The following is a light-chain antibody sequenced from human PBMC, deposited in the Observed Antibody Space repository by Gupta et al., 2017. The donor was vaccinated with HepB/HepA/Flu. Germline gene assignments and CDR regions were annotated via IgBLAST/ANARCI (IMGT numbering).Light chain of an antibody. V-gene: IGKV3-15*01. Sequence: EIVMTQSPATQSVSPGERATVSCRASQSVSSNLAWYQQKPGQAPRLLIYGASTRAIGIPARFSGSGSGTEFTLTISSLQSEDFVVYYCQQYNAWPFTFGPGTKVDFK. CDR1: QSVSSN. J-gene: IGKJ3*01. CDR3: QQYNAWPFT. CDR2: GAS.